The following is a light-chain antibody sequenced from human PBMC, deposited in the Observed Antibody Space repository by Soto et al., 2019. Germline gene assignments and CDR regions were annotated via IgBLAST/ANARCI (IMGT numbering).Light chain of an antibody. CDR3: LQYHSHPFS. J-gene: IGKJ4*01. V-gene: IGKV4-1*01. Sequence: DIVMTQSPDSLAVSLGERATINCKSSQVVFYNSKNYLGWYQQKPGQPPKLLIYWASTRESGVPDRFSGSGSGTDFTLTISSLQAEDVGAYYCLQYHSHPFSFGGEPKVDTK. CDR1: QVVFYNSKNY. CDR2: WAS.